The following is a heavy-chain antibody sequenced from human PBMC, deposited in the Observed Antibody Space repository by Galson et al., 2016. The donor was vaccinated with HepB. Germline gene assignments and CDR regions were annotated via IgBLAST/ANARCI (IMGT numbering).Heavy chain of an antibody. CDR1: GGINNYH. D-gene: IGHD3-22*01. CDR3: ARTRSAYYYALDV. CDR2: ISHSGTT. J-gene: IGHJ3*01. Sequence: ETLSLTCSVSGGINNYHWSWIRQPPGKGLGWIGYISHSGTTNYNPSLKSRVTISLDTSKKQFSLILTSVTAADTAVYYRARTRSAYYYALDVWGQGTMLTVSS. V-gene: IGHV4-59*01.